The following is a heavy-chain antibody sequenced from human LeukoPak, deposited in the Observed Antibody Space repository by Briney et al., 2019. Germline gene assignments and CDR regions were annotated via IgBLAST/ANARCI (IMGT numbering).Heavy chain of an antibody. Sequence: GRSLRLSCAASGFTFGSYGMHWVRQAPGKGLEWVALTWSDGSKEYYIESVKGRFTISRDNSKNTLYLQMNSLRAEDTAVYYCAREMGYDYVWGSYPSYGMDVWGQGTTVTVSS. CDR1: GFTFGSYG. V-gene: IGHV3-33*01. J-gene: IGHJ6*02. CDR2: TWSDGSKE. D-gene: IGHD3-16*02. CDR3: AREMGYDYVWGSYPSYGMDV.